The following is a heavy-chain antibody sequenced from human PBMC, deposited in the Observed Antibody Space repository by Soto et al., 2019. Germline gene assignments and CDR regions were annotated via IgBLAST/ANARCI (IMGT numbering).Heavy chain of an antibody. D-gene: IGHD6-19*01. Sequence: ASVKVSCKVSGYTLTELSMHWVRQAPGKGRAWMGGFDPEDGETIYAQKFQGRVTMTEDTSTDTAYMELSSLRSEDTAVYYCATDLSAVAGTGNYYYYGMDVWGQGTTVTVSS. CDR1: GYTLTELS. V-gene: IGHV1-24*01. CDR2: FDPEDGET. CDR3: ATDLSAVAGTGNYYYYGMDV. J-gene: IGHJ6*02.